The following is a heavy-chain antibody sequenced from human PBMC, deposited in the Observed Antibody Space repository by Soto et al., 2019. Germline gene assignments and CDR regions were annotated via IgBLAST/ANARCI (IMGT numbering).Heavy chain of an antibody. D-gene: IGHD2-2*01. CDR2: IYYSGST. CDR1: GGSISSSSYY. Sequence: SETLSLTCTVSGGSISSSSYYWGWIRQPPGKGLEWIGSIYYSGSTYYNPSLKSRVTISVDTSKNQFSLKLSSVTAADTAVYYCARQRIVVVPAAMVNWFDHWGQGTLVTVSS. CDR3: ARQRIVVVPAAMVNWFDH. V-gene: IGHV4-39*01. J-gene: IGHJ5*02.